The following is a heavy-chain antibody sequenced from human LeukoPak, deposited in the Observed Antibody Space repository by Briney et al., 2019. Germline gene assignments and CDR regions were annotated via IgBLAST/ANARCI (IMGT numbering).Heavy chain of an antibody. D-gene: IGHD3-22*01. CDR2: IYYSGST. CDR1: GGSFSGYY. CDR3: ARDLYYYDSSGYYP. V-gene: IGHV4-34*11. Sequence: SETLSLTCAVYGGSFSGYYWSWIRQPPGKGLEWIGYIYYSGSTNYNPSLKSRVTISVDTSKNQFSLKLSSVTAADTAVYYCARDLYYYDSSGYYPWGQGTLVTVSS. J-gene: IGHJ5*02.